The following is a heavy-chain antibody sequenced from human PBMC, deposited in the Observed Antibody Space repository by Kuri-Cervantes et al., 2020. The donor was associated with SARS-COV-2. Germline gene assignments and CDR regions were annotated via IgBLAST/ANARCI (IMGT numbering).Heavy chain of an antibody. CDR1: GGTFSTYI. CDR2: IIPLLGIA. V-gene: IGHV1-69*02. J-gene: IGHJ4*02. Sequence: SVKVSCKASGGTFSTYIITWVRQAPGQGLEWMGRIIPLLGIANYAHNFQGRVTISADESTSTACMELSSLRSEDTAVFYCARVGTYSSGWYLTYFDYWGQGTLVTVSS. D-gene: IGHD6-19*01. CDR3: ARVGTYSSGWYLTYFDY.